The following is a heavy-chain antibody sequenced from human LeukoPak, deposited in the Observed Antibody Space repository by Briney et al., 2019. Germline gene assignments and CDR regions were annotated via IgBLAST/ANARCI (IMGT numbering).Heavy chain of an antibody. Sequence: GGSLRLSCAASGFTFSSYAMSWVRQATGKGLEWVSAISGSGGSTYYAGSVKGRFTMSKDNSKNTLYLQMNSLRAEDTAVYYCAKASGSSSWYAWFDPWGQGTLVTVSS. CDR2: ISGSGGST. CDR1: GFTFSSYA. V-gene: IGHV3-23*01. J-gene: IGHJ5*02. CDR3: AKASGSSSWYAWFDP. D-gene: IGHD6-13*01.